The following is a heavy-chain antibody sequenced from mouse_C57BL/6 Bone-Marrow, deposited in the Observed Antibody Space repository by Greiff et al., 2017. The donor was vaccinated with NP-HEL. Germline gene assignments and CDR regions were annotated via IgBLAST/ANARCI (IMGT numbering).Heavy chain of an antibody. CDR2: IYPSDSET. CDR1: GYTFTSYW. J-gene: IGHJ2*01. CDR3: ASRITTVLDY. Sequence: QVQLKQPGAELVRPGSSVKLSCKASGYTFTSYWMDWVKQRPGQGLEWIGNIYPSDSETHYNQKFKDKATLTVDKSSSTAYMQLSSLTSEDSAVYYCASRITTVLDYWGQGTTLTVSS. V-gene: IGHV1-61*01. D-gene: IGHD1-1*01.